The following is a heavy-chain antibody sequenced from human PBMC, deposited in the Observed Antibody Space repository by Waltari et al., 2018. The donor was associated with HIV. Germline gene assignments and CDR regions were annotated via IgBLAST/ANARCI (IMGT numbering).Heavy chain of an antibody. J-gene: IGHJ4*02. CDR2: INWNGGST. Sequence: EVQLVESGGGVVRPGGCLRLSCVASGFTFDDYGMSWVRQAPGKGLEWVSGINWNGGSTGYADSVKGRFSISRDNAKNSLYLQMNSLRAEDTALYYCARDYGSGSYYNYWGQGTLVTVSS. CDR1: GFTFDDYG. D-gene: IGHD3-10*01. V-gene: IGHV3-20*04. CDR3: ARDYGSGSYYNY.